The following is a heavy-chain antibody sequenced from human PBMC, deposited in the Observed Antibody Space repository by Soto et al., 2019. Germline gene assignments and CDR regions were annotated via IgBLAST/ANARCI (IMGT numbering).Heavy chain of an antibody. CDR2: ISSSSSYI. D-gene: IGHD6-19*01. V-gene: IGHV3-21*01. J-gene: IGHJ4*02. CDR3: AREPEEYSSCWYYY. CDR1: GFTFSSYS. Sequence: EVQLVESGGGLVKPGGSLRLSCAASGFTFSSYSMNWVRQAPGKGLEWVSSISSSSSYIYYADSVKGRFTISRDNAKNTLYLQINSLRAEYTAVYYCAREPEEYSSCWYYYWGQGTLVTVSS.